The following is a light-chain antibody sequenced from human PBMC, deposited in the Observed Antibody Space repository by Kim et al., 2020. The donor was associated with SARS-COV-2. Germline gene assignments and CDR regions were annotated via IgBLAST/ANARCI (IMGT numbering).Light chain of an antibody. CDR1: QTISTW. J-gene: IGKJ1*01. CDR2: DAS. V-gene: IGKV1-5*01. Sequence: DIQMTQSPSTLSASVGDRVTITCRASQTISTWLAWYQQKPGKTPNLLIYDASSLESGVPSRFSGSRSGTEFTLTISSLQPDDFATYYCQQYNSYPHAFGQGTKVDIK. CDR3: QQYNSYPHA.